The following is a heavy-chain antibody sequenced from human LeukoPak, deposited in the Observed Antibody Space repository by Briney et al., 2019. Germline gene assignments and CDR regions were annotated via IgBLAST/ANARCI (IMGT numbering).Heavy chain of an antibody. J-gene: IGHJ6*03. V-gene: IGHV1-2*02. Sequence: ASVKVSCKASGYTFTGYYMHWVRQAPGQGLEWMGWINPNSGGTNYAQKFQGRVTMTRDTSISTAYMELSRLRSDDTAVYYCARGPRTYSSSWHYYYYYMDVWGKGTTVTISS. CDR1: GYTFTGYY. CDR2: INPNSGGT. CDR3: ARGPRTYSSSWHYYYYYMDV. D-gene: IGHD6-13*01.